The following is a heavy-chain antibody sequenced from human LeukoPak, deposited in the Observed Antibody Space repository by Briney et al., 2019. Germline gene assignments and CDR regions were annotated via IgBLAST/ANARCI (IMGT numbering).Heavy chain of an antibody. CDR3: AKPTWGDGDSSGWSAFDY. J-gene: IGHJ4*02. Sequence: PGGSLRLSCTASGFTFSNYAMSWVRQAPGKGLEWVSDISGSGGSTYYADSVKGRFTVSRDNSKNTLYLQVSSLRAEDMAVYYCAKPTWGDGDSSGWSAFDYWGQGTLVTVSS. V-gene: IGHV3-23*01. D-gene: IGHD6-19*01. CDR1: GFTFSNYA. CDR2: ISGSGGST.